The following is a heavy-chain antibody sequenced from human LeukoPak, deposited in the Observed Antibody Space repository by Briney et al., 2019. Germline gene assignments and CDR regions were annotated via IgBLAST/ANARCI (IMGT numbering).Heavy chain of an antibody. Sequence: SETLSFTCTVSGDSISSSYWSWIRQPAGKGLEWIGRIYTSGSTNYNPSLKSRVIMSLDTSENQFSLKLSSVTAADTAIYYCARRVRYSRGWNNWFNPWGQGTLVTVSS. D-gene: IGHD6-19*01. J-gene: IGHJ5*02. CDR2: IYTSGST. CDR1: GDSISSSY. V-gene: IGHV4-4*07. CDR3: ARRVRYSRGWNNWFNP.